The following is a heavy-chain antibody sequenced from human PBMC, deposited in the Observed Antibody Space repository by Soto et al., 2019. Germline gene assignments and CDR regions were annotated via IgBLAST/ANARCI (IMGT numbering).Heavy chain of an antibody. J-gene: IGHJ5*02. CDR2: IIPIFGTA. CDR3: AKDFGSEFDIWGSYRQNWFDP. CDR1: GGTFSSYA. D-gene: IGHD3-16*02. V-gene: IGHV1-69*13. Sequence: EASVRVSCKASGGTFSSYAISWVRQAPGQGLEWMGGIIPIFGTANYAQKFQGRVTITADESTSTAYMELSSLRAEDTAVYYCAKDFGSEFDIWGSYRQNWFDPWGQGTLVTVSS.